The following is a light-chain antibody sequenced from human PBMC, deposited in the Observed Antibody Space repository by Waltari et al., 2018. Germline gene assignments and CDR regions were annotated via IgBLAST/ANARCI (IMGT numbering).Light chain of an antibody. Sequence: QAVLTQPSSLSASPGASASLTCPLRSDITVGAYMISWSPQKPGSPPQYLLRHKSDSDKQRGSGVPSRFSGSKDASANAGILVISGLQSEDEADYYCLIWHSGAYVFGTGTKVTVL. CDR3: LIWHSGAYV. V-gene: IGLV5-45*03. CDR2: HKSDSDK. CDR1: SDITVGAYM. J-gene: IGLJ1*01.